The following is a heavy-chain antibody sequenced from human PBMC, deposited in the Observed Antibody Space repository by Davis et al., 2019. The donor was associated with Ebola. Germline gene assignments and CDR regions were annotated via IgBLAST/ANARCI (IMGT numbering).Heavy chain of an antibody. CDR2: ISGDGIKT. Sequence: GESLKISCAASGFTFSKYWMYWVRQAPGKGLEWVSRISGDGIKTDYASSVGGRFTISRDNANNRVWLQMKSLRVEDTAMYYCARSVYSSSWRPDYWGQGTLVTVSS. CDR1: GFTFSKYW. D-gene: IGHD6-13*01. J-gene: IGHJ4*02. V-gene: IGHV3-74*01. CDR3: ARSVYSSSWRPDY.